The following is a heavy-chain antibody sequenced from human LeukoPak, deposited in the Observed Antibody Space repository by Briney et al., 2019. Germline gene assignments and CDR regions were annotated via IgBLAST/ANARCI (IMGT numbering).Heavy chain of an antibody. Sequence: PGGSLRLSCAVSGFTFTYYAMHWVRQAPGKGLEWVAVISHDGSNQQYADSVKGQVTISRDNSKSTLYLQMASLRAGDTAVYYCARQGDTGSRYFDYRGQGTLVTVSS. D-gene: IGHD2-21*02. CDR2: ISHDGSNQ. V-gene: IGHV3-30-3*01. CDR1: GFTFTYYA. J-gene: IGHJ4*02. CDR3: ARQGDTGSRYFDY.